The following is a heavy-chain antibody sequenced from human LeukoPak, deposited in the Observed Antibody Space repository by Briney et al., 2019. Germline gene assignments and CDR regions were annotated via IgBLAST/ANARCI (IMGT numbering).Heavy chain of an antibody. Sequence: ASVKVSCKVSGYTLTELSMHWVRQAPGKGLEWMGGFDPEDGETIYAQKFQGRVTMTEDTSTDTAYMELSSLRSEDTAVYYCATVFPPSYGDYETDDAFDIWGQGTLVTVSS. CDR3: ATVFPPSYGDYETDDAFDI. V-gene: IGHV1-24*01. CDR1: GYTLTELS. D-gene: IGHD4-17*01. J-gene: IGHJ3*02. CDR2: FDPEDGET.